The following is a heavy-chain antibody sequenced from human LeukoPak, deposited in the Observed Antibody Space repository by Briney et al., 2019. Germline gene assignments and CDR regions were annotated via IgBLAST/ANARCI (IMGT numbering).Heavy chain of an antibody. V-gene: IGHV3-7*01. D-gene: IGHD3-10*01. J-gene: IGHJ6*03. CDR1: GFTLSSYW. CDR3: ARLIWFGELSEYYYYMDV. Sequence: GGSLTLSCAASGFTLSSYWMSWDRQAEGKGLEWVANIKQDGSEKYYVDSEKGRITISRDNAKNSLYLQMNSLRAEDTAVYYCARLIWFGELSEYYYYMDVWGKATTVTVSS. CDR2: IKQDGSEK.